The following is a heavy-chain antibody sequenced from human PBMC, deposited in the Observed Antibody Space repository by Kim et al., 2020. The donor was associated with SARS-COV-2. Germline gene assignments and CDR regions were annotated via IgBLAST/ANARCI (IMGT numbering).Heavy chain of an antibody. CDR2: IYYSGST. Sequence: SETLSLTCTVSGRSISSGGYYWSWIRQHPGKGLEWIGYIYYSGSTYYNPSLKSRVTISVDTSKNQFSLKLSSVTAADTAVYYCAREVVRGSPDLNDAFDIWGQGTMVTVSS. D-gene: IGHD3-10*01. CDR1: GRSISSGGYY. V-gene: IGHV4-31*03. CDR3: AREVVRGSPDLNDAFDI. J-gene: IGHJ3*02.